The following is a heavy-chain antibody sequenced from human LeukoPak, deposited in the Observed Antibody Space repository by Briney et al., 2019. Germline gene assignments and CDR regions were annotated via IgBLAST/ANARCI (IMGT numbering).Heavy chain of an antibody. Sequence: GGSLRLSCAASGFTFSSYAMHWVRQAPGKGLEWVAVISYDGSNKYYADSVKGRFTISRDNSKNTLYLQMNSLRAEDTAVYYCAKFSFPLVAEYYYYYMDVWGKGTTVTVSS. CDR1: GFTFSSYA. D-gene: IGHD6-19*01. CDR2: ISYDGSNK. CDR3: AKFSFPLVAEYYYYYMDV. J-gene: IGHJ6*03. V-gene: IGHV3-30*04.